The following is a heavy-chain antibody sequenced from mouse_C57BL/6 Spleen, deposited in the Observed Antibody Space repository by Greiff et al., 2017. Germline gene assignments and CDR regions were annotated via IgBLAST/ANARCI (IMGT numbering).Heavy chain of an antibody. D-gene: IGHD1-1*01. CDR2: FYPGSGSI. V-gene: IGHV1-62-2*01. CDR3: ARQYYYGSSYSHWYFDV. J-gene: IGHJ1*03. CDR1: GYTFTEYT. Sequence: QVQLKQSGAELVKPGASVKLSCKASGYTFTEYTIHWVKQRSGQGLEWIGWFYPGSGSIKYNEKFKDKATLTADKSSSTVYMELSRLTSEDSAVYFCARQYYYGSSYSHWYFDVWGTGTTVTVSS.